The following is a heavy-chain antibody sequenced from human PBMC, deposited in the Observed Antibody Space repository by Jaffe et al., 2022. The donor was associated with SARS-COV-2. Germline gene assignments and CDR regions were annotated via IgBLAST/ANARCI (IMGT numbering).Heavy chain of an antibody. J-gene: IGHJ4*02. CDR2: ISYDGSNK. Sequence: QVQLVESGGGVVQPGRSLRLSCAASGFTFSSYAMHWVRQAPGKGLEWVAVISYDGSNKYYADSVKGRFTISRDNSKNTLYLQMNSLRAEDTAVYYCARELRFLEWRYFDYWGQGTLVTVSS. V-gene: IGHV3-30-3*01. CDR3: ARELRFLEWRYFDY. D-gene: IGHD3-3*01. CDR1: GFTFSSYA.